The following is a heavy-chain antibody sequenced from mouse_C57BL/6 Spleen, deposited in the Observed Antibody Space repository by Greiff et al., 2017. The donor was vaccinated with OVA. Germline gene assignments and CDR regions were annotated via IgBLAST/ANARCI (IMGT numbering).Heavy chain of an antibody. CDR2: ISSGSSTI. CDR3: ARIFYYAMDY. J-gene: IGHJ4*01. V-gene: IGHV5-17*01. CDR1: GFTFSAYG. Sequence: EVKLMESGGGLVKPGGSLKLSCAASGFTFSAYGMHWVRQAPGKGLEWVAYISSGSSTIYYADTVKGRFTISRDKAKNTLFLQMTSLRSEDTAMYYCARIFYYAMDYWGQGTSVTVSS.